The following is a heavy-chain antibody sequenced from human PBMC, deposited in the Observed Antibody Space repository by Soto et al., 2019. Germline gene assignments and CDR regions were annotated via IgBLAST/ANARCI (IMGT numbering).Heavy chain of an antibody. Sequence: QVQLVQSGAAVKKPGASVKVSCRASGYTFTSYGISWGRQAPGQGLVWLGWISAYNGNTNYAQKLHGRVTMTTDTSTSTAYMELRSLRSDDTAVDYCARVEGIADYYYYGMDVWGQGTTVTVSS. J-gene: IGHJ6*02. CDR1: GYTFTSYG. D-gene: IGHD6-13*01. CDR3: ARVEGIADYYYYGMDV. CDR2: ISAYNGNT. V-gene: IGHV1-18*01.